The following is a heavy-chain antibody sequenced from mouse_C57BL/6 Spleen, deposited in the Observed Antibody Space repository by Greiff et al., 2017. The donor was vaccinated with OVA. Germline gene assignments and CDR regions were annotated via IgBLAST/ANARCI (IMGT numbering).Heavy chain of an antibody. CDR2: FYPGSGSI. J-gene: IGHJ4*01. CDR3: ARHEGAYYDYPNYYAMDY. V-gene: IGHV1-62-2*01. D-gene: IGHD2-4*01. Sequence: QVQLLQSGAELVKPGASVKLSCKASGYTFTEYTIHWVKQRSGQGLEWIGWFYPGSGSIKYNEKFKDKATLTADKSSSTVYMELSRLTSEDSAVYFCARHEGAYYDYPNYYAMDYWGQGTSVTVSS. CDR1: GYTFTEYT.